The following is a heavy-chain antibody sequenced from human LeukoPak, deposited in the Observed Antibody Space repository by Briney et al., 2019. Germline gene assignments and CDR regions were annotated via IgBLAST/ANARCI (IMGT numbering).Heavy chain of an antibody. D-gene: IGHD1-26*01. V-gene: IGHV1-2*02. CDR2: IHPNSGGT. Sequence: ASLTVSSKDSGYTFTGYYIHWVPEAPGQGLEWMGWIHPNSGGTNYAQKFQGRVTMTRDTSITTAYMELSGLRSDDTAVYYCARGGTDEYFQHWGQGTLVTVSS. J-gene: IGHJ1*01. CDR1: GYTFTGYY. CDR3: ARGGTDEYFQH.